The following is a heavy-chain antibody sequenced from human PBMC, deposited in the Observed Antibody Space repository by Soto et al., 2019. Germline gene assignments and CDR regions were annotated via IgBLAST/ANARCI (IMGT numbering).Heavy chain of an antibody. CDR2: VSSSGHIT. V-gene: IGHV3-30-3*01. Sequence: VQLVESGGGLVKPGGSLRLSSVISGFTFSDYSMHWFRQAPGTGLEWVAVVSSSGHITIYADSVKGRFIISRDNSRNTLYLQMNGLRTEDTAVYYSAREVVTTQWYFDNWGQGIQVTVSS. J-gene: IGHJ4*02. CDR1: GFTFSDYS. CDR3: AREVVTTQWYFDN. D-gene: IGHD1-1*01.